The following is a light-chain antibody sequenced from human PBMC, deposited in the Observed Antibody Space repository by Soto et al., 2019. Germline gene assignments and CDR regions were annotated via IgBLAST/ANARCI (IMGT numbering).Light chain of an antibody. Sequence: QSALTQPPSASGSPGQSVAISCTGTSSDVGGYNYVSWYQQHPGKAPKLMIYEVTKRPSGVPDRSSGSKSGNTASLTVSGLQAEDEADYFCSSYARNRDILFGGGTKLTVL. V-gene: IGLV2-8*01. CDR1: SSDVGGYNY. CDR2: EVT. J-gene: IGLJ3*02. CDR3: SSYARNRDIL.